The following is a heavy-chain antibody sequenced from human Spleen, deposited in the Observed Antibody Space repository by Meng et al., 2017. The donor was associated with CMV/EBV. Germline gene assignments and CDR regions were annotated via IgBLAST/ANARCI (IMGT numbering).Heavy chain of an antibody. Sequence: GSLRLSCTVSGGSISSSSYYWGWIRQPPGKGLEWIGSIYYSGSTYYNPSLKSRVTISVDTSKNQFSLKLSSVTAADTAVYYCARARHDFWSGSVSYFDYWGQGTLVTVSS. CDR3: ARARHDFWSGSVSYFDY. J-gene: IGHJ4*02. CDR1: GGSISSSSYY. CDR2: IYYSGST. D-gene: IGHD3-3*01. V-gene: IGHV4-39*07.